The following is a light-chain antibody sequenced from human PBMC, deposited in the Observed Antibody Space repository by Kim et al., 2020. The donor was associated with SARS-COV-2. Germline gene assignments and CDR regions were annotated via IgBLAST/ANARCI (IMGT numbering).Light chain of an antibody. J-gene: IGKJ2*01. V-gene: IGKV1-17*03. CDR3: LQHKSYPYT. CDR1: QDISNF. Sequence: SASVGDRVTIAVRASQDISNFLAWFQQKPGKVPTRLIYATSSLQSGVPSRFSGSGSGTEYSLTISSLQPEDFAIYYCLQHKSYPYTLGQGTKLEI. CDR2: ATS.